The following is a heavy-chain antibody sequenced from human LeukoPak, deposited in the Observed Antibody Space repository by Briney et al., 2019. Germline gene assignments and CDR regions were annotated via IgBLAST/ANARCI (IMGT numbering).Heavy chain of an antibody. CDR1: GFTVSSNY. CDR2: IYSCGST. CDR3: ARTRTDCSSTSCPCPRYYYYYYGMDV. J-gene: IGHJ6*02. V-gene: IGHV3-66*03. Sequence: PGGSLRLSCAASGFTVSSNYMSWVRQAPGKGLEWVSVIYSCGSTYYADSVKGRFTISRDNSKNTLYLQMNSLRAEDTAVYYCARTRTDCSSTSCPCPRYYYYYYGMDVWGQGTTVTVSS. D-gene: IGHD2-2*01.